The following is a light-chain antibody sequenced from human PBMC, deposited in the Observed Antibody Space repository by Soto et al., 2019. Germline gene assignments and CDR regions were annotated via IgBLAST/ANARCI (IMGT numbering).Light chain of an antibody. CDR2: EVS. V-gene: IGLV2-14*01. CDR1: SSDVGGYNY. J-gene: IGLJ3*02. Sequence: QSVLTQPVSVSGSPGQSITISCTGTSSDVGGYNYVSWYQQHPGKAPELMIYEVSNRPSGISTRFSGSKSGNTASLTISGLQAEDEADYYCSSYTSSNSWVFGGGTKVTVL. CDR3: SSYTSSNSWV.